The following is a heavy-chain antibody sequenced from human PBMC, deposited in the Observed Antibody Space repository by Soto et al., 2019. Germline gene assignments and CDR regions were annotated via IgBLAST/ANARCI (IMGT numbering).Heavy chain of an antibody. V-gene: IGHV1-3*05. CDR2: INAGNGKT. CDR1: GYTFTSYA. Sequence: QVQLVQSGAEEKKPGASVKVSCKASGYTFTSYAMHWVRQAPGQRLEWMGWINAGNGKTKYSQKFQGRVTITRDTSARTAYMELSSLRSEATAGYYCARVGSGYDFAGFDPWGQGTLVTVSS. CDR3: ARVGSGYDFAGFDP. D-gene: IGHD5-12*01. J-gene: IGHJ5*02.